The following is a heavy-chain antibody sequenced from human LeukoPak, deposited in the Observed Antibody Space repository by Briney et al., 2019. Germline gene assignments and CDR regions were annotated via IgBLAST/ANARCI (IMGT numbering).Heavy chain of an antibody. Sequence: GASVKVSCKASGYTFKSYGFSWVRQAPGQGLEWMGWIHPNSGGTKYAQKFQGRVTMTRDTSISTAYMQLSRLRSDDTAVYYCARSPHILTGENFDFWGQGTLLTVSS. CDR3: ARSPHILTGENFDF. CDR2: IHPNSGGT. V-gene: IGHV1-2*02. J-gene: IGHJ4*02. CDR1: GYTFKSYG. D-gene: IGHD3-9*01.